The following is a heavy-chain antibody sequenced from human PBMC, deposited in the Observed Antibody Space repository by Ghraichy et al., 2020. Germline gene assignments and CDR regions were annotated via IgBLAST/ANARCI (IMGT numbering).Heavy chain of an antibody. CDR2: IYKTGTA. D-gene: IGHD1-26*01. V-gene: IGHV4-61*02. CDR3: ARGKSSGSGDSEVDYGLDV. Sequence: SETLSLTCTVSGASITSGGYFWSWIRQPAGKGPEWIGLIYKTGTAKYSPSLESRVTISRDTSKNQFSLQMTSPTAADTAVYYCARGKSSGSGDSEVDYGLDVWGQGTTVTVSS. CDR1: GASITSGGYF. J-gene: IGHJ6*02.